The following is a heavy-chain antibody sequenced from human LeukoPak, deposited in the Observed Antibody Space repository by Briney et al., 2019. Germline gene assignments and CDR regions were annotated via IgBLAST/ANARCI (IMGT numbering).Heavy chain of an antibody. Sequence: GGSLRLSCAASGFTFSSYAMHWVRQAPGKGLEWVAAISYDGSNKYYADSVKGRFTISRDNSKNTLYLQMNSLRAEDTAMYYCARDRYYYDSSGYYSPPYWGQGTLVTVSS. CDR2: ISYDGSNK. V-gene: IGHV3-30-3*01. CDR3: ARDRYYYDSSGYYSPPY. D-gene: IGHD3-22*01. CDR1: GFTFSSYA. J-gene: IGHJ4*02.